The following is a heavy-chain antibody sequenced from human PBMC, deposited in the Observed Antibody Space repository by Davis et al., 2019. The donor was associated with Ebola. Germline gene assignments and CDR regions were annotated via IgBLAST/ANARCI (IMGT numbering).Heavy chain of an antibody. CDR2: ISYDGSNK. Sequence: GESLKISCAASGFTFSSYGMHWVRQAPGKGLEWVAVISYDGSNKYYADSVKGRFTISRDNAKNSLYLQMNSLRAEDTAVYYCAREAGPVWFDYWGQGTLVTVSS. CDR1: GFTFSSYG. D-gene: IGHD6-19*01. J-gene: IGHJ4*02. CDR3: AREAGPVWFDY. V-gene: IGHV3-30*03.